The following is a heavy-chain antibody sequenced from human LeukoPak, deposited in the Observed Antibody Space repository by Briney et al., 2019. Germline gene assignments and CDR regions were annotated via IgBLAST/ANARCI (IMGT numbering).Heavy chain of an antibody. CDR2: IYYSGST. J-gene: IGHJ4*02. V-gene: IGHV4-30-4*08. CDR3: AREKGRDGYRE. CDR1: GGSISSGDYY. Sequence: PSETLSLTCTVSGGSISSGDYYWSWIRQPPGKGLEWIGYIYYSGSTYYNPSLKSRVTISVDTSKNQFSLKLSSVTAADTALYYCAREKGRDGYREWGQGTLVTVSS. D-gene: IGHD5-24*01.